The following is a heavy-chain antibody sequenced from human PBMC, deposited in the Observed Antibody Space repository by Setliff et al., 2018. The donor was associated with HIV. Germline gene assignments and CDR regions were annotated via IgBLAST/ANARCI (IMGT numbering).Heavy chain of an antibody. J-gene: IGHJ4*02. CDR3: ARLGGGIAVAGTRIDY. D-gene: IGHD6-19*01. V-gene: IGHV4-39*01. CDR1: GGSISSSSHY. CDR2: IYYSGST. Sequence: SETLSLTCTVSGGSISSSSHYWGWIRQSPGKGLEWIGSIYYSGSTYYNSSLKSRVTIFVDTSKNQLSLKLRSVTAADTAVYYCARLGGGIAVAGTRIDYWGRGTLVTVSS.